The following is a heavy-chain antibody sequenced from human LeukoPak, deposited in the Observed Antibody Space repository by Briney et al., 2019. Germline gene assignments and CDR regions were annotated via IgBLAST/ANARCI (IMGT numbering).Heavy chain of an antibody. CDR1: GYSFTTYW. V-gene: IGHV5-51*01. CDR3: ARHSIRMGVSSPDY. CDR2: IYPGDSDT. Sequence: GESLKISCKGSGYSFTTYWIAWVRQMPGKGLEWMGIIYPGDSDTRYSPSFQGQVTISADKSISTAYLQWSSLKASDTAMYYCARHSIRMGVSSPDYWGQGTLVTVSS. J-gene: IGHJ4*02. D-gene: IGHD2-21*01.